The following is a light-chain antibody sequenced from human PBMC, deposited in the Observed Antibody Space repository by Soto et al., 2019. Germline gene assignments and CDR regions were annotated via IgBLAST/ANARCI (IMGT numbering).Light chain of an antibody. CDR3: PSWDTSLSGSV. CDR2: GNT. J-gene: IGLJ2*01. Sequence: QSVLTQPPSVSGAPGQRVTISCTGSSSNIGAGYDVNWYQQLPGTAPKLLIYGNTNRPSGVPDRFSGSKSGPSGSLAISGLQTEDEAEYYCPSWDTSLSGSVFGGGTKLTVL. CDR1: SSNIGAGYD. V-gene: IGLV1-40*01.